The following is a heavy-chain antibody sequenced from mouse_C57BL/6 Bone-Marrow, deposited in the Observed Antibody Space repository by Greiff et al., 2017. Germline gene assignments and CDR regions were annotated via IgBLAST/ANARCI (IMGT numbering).Heavy chain of an antibody. Sequence: QVQLQQPGAELVKPGASVKVSCKASGYTFTSYWMHWVQQRPGQGLEWIGRIHPSDSDTNYNQKFKGKATLTADKSSSTAYMQLSSLTSEDSAVFYCAMEFYYGSSYFDYWGQGTTLTVSS. CDR1: GYTFTSYW. J-gene: IGHJ2*01. D-gene: IGHD1-1*01. CDR3: AMEFYYGSSYFDY. V-gene: IGHV1-74*01. CDR2: IHPSDSDT.